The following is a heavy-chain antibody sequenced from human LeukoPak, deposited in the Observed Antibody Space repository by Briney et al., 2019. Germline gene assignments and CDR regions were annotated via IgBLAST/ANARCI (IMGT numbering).Heavy chain of an antibody. V-gene: IGHV4-34*01. Sequence: SETLSLTCAVYGGSFSGYYWSWIRQPPGKGLEWIGEINHSGSTNYNPSLKSRVTISVDTSKNQFSLKLSSVTAADTAVYYCARGRAGWPYWYFDLWGRGTLVTVSS. CDR1: GGSFSGYY. J-gene: IGHJ2*01. CDR2: INHSGST. CDR3: ARGRAGWPYWYFDL. D-gene: IGHD6-19*01.